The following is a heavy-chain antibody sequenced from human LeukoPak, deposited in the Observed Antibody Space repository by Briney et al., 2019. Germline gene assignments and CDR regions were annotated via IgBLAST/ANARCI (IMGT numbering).Heavy chain of an antibody. CDR1: GGSISSYY. D-gene: IGHD3-9*01. Sequence: SETLSLTCTVSGGSISSYYWSWIRQPPGKGLEWIGYIYYSGSTYYNPSLKSRVTISVDTSKNQFSLKLSSVTAADTAVYYCARDSTGYSNPFDYWGQGTLVTVSS. CDR2: IYYSGST. J-gene: IGHJ4*02. CDR3: ARDSTGYSNPFDY. V-gene: IGHV4-30-4*08.